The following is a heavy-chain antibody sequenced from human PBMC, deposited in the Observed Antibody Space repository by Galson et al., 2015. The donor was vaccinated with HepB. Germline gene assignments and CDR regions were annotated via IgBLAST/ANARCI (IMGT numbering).Heavy chain of an antibody. CDR3: ATGRRGHYYNERRVGYYLDP. Sequence: SVKVSCKASGYTFSSFAIHWVRQAPGQRLEWMGWINAGNGNTKYLQKFQDRVTIISDTPASTAYMELSSLRSEDTAIYYCATGRRGHYYNERRVGYYLDPWGQGTLVTVSS. V-gene: IGHV1-3*01. J-gene: IGHJ5*02. CDR2: INAGNGNT. CDR1: GYTFSSFA. D-gene: IGHD3-10*01.